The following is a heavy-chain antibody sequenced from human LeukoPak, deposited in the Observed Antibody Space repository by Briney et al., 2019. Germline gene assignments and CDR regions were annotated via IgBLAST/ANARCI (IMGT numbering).Heavy chain of an antibody. D-gene: IGHD2-2*01. CDR2: INSDGSST. CDR3: AKGLVVVPAADY. V-gene: IGHV3-74*01. Sequence: GGSLRLSCAASGFTFSSYWMHWVRQAPGKGLVWVSRINSDGSSTSYADSVKGRFTISRDNAKNTLYLQMNSLRAEDTAVYYCAKGLVVVPAADYWGQGTLVTVSS. J-gene: IGHJ4*02. CDR1: GFTFSSYW.